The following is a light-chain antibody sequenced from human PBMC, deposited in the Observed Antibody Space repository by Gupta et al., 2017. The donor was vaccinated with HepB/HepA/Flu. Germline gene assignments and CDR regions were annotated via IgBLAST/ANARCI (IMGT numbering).Light chain of an antibody. CDR2: QDS. J-gene: IGLJ2*01. CDR3: QAWDSSTLVV. CDR1: KLGDKY. Sequence: SYELTQPPSESVSPGQTASITCSGDKLGDKYACWYQQKPGQSPVLVIYQDSKRPSGIPERFSGSNSGNTATLTISGTQAMDEADYYCQAWDSSTLVVFGGGTKLTVL. V-gene: IGLV3-1*01.